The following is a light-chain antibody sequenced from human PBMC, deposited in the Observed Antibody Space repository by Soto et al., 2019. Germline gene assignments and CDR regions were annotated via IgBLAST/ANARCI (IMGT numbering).Light chain of an antibody. CDR2: DAS. J-gene: IGKJ2*01. Sequence: EIVLTQSPATLSLSPGERATLSCRASQSVSSYLAWYQQKPGQAPRLLIYDASNRATGIPARFSGSGSGTEFTLTISSLQPDDFATYSCQQYHRYYTFGQGTKLEI. CDR1: QSVSSY. V-gene: IGKV3-11*01. CDR3: QQYHRYYT.